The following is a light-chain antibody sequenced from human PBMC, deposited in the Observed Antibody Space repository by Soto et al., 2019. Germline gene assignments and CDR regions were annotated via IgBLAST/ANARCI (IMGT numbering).Light chain of an antibody. CDR1: QSISTY. Sequence: DIQMTQSPSSLSASVGDRVTITCRASQSISTYLHWYQQKPGTAPKLLIYATSNLQSGVPSRFSGSGSGTDFTLTINSLQPEDFATYYCQQSSSTPITFGQGTRLEIK. CDR3: QQSSSTPIT. V-gene: IGKV1-39*01. CDR2: ATS. J-gene: IGKJ5*01.